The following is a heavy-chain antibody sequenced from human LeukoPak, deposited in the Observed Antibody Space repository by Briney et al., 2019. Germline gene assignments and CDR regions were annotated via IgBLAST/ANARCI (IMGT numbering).Heavy chain of an antibody. J-gene: IGHJ4*02. CDR3: ARYSTFGGVTYFDY. CDR2: IIPIFGTA. D-gene: IGHD3-16*01. V-gene: IGHV1-69*06. CDR1: GGTFSRYA. Sequence: SVKVSCKASGGTFSRYAISRERQAPGPGLEWMGGIIPIFGTANYAQKFQGRVTITADKSTSTAYMELSSLRSEDTAVYYCARYSTFGGVTYFDYWGQGTLVTVSS.